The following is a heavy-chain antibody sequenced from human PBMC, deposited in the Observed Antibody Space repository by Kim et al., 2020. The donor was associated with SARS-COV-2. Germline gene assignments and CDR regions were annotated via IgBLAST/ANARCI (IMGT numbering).Heavy chain of an antibody. Sequence: GGSLRLSCAASGFSFSYYNMNWVRQAPGKGLEWVSYISSSGRTVYYADSVKGLFTISRDNAKNSLYLQMNSLRDEDTAVYYCAKDLGGYSGYDYYYGMDVWGQGTTVTVSS. CDR1: GFSFSYYN. D-gene: IGHD5-12*01. J-gene: IGHJ6*02. V-gene: IGHV3-48*02. CDR2: ISSSGRTV. CDR3: AKDLGGYSGYDYYYGMDV.